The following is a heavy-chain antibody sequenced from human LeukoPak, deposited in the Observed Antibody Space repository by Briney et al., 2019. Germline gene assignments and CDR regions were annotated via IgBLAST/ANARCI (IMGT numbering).Heavy chain of an antibody. CDR1: GGSISTSSYY. Sequence: SETLSLTCTVSGGSISTSSYYWGWVRQPPGKGLEWIGNIFYSGSTYYSPSLKSRVTISLDTSRNQFSLKLNSVTAADTAVYYCARESDAFDIWGQGTLVTVSS. CDR2: IFYSGST. J-gene: IGHJ3*02. CDR3: ARESDAFDI. V-gene: IGHV4-39*07.